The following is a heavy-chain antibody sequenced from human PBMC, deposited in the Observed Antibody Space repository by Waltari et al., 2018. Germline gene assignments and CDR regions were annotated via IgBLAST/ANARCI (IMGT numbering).Heavy chain of an antibody. CDR1: GGSISNVY. D-gene: IGHD4-17*01. V-gene: IGHV4-59*01. CDR3: AALGDYVWFHP. CDR2: SYFSGST. J-gene: IGHJ5*02. Sequence: QVQLQESGPGLVKPAETLSLTCSVSGGSISNVYWSWLRQPPGKGLEWIGYSYFSGSTNYNPSLKGRVTISIDASKNQFSLKLSSVTAADTAVYFCAALGDYVWFHPWGQGTLVTVSS.